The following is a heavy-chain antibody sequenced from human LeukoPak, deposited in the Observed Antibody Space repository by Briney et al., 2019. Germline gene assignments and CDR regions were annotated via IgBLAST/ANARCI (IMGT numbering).Heavy chain of an antibody. CDR1: GYTFTDYY. D-gene: IGHD2-21*02. CDR2: INPNTIVT. CDR3: VRGDGGIDVTGGPSEF. J-gene: IGHJ4*02. V-gene: IGHV1-2*02. Sequence: ASVKVSCKTSGYTFTDYYIHWVRQARGQGLEWMGWINPNTIVTNYAQKFRGRVTMTRDTAINTVYMYLTSLSSDDTAVYYCVRGDGGIDVTGGPSEFWGQGTLVTVSS.